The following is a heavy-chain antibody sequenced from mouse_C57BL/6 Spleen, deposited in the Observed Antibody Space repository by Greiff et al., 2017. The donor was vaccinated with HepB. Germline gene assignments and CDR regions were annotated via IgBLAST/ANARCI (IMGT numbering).Heavy chain of an antibody. Sequence: QVQLQQSGPGLVQPSKSLSITCTVSGFSLTSYGVHWVRQSPGKGLEWLGVIWSGGSTDYNAAFISRLSISKDNSKSQVFFKMNSLQADDTAIYYCARNPRYDYDGRYYAMDYWGQGTSVTVSS. V-gene: IGHV2-2*01. CDR2: IWSGGST. CDR1: GFSLTSYG. D-gene: IGHD2-4*01. CDR3: ARNPRYDYDGRYYAMDY. J-gene: IGHJ4*01.